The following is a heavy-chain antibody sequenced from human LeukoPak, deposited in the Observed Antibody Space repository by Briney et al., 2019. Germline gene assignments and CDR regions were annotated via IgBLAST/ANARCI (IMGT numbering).Heavy chain of an antibody. Sequence: GASVKVSCKASGYTFTGYYMHWVRQAPGQGLEWMGWINPNSGGTNYAQKFQGRVTMTRDTSISTAYMELSRLRSDDTAVYYCARIFAGIIGHDAFDIWGQGTMVTVSS. CDR2: INPNSGGT. CDR3: ARIFAGIIGHDAFDI. CDR1: GYTFTGYY. J-gene: IGHJ3*02. D-gene: IGHD3/OR15-3a*01. V-gene: IGHV1-2*02.